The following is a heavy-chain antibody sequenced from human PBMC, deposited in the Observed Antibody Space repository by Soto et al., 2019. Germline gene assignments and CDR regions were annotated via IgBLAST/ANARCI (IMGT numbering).Heavy chain of an antibody. J-gene: IGHJ4*02. V-gene: IGHV4-34*01. CDR1: GGSFSGYY. Sequence: PSETLSLTCAVYGGSFSGYYWSWIRQPPGKGLEWIGEINHSGSTNYNPSLKSRVTISVDTSKNQFSLKLSSVTAADTAVYYCARGGGHYGSGSYYFDYWGQGTLVTVS. CDR2: INHSGST. CDR3: ARGGGHYGSGSYYFDY. D-gene: IGHD3-10*01.